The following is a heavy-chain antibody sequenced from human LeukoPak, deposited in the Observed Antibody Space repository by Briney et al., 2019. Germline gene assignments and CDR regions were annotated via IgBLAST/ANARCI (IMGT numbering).Heavy chain of an antibody. CDR1: GGTFSSYA. J-gene: IGHJ4*02. V-gene: IGHV1-69*04. D-gene: IGHD3-10*01. CDR2: IIPILGIA. Sequence: SVKVSCKASGGTFSSYAISWVRQAPGQGLEWMGRIIPILGIANYAQKFQGRVTITADKSTSTAYMELSSLRSEDTAVYYCARDPGWFGESTGDYWGQGTLVTVSS. CDR3: ARDPGWFGESTGDY.